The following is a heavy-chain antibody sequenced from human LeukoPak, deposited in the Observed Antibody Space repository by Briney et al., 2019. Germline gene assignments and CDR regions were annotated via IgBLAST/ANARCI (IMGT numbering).Heavy chain of an antibody. Sequence: SETLSLTCAVYGGSFSGYYWSWIRQPPGKGLEWIGEINHSGSTNYNPSLKSRVTISVDTSKNQFSLKLSSVTAADTAVYYCASIAAAGGDYYYYGMDVWGQGTTVTVSS. CDR2: INHSGST. CDR1: GGSFSGYY. D-gene: IGHD6-13*01. J-gene: IGHJ6*02. CDR3: ASIAAAGGDYYYYGMDV. V-gene: IGHV4-34*01.